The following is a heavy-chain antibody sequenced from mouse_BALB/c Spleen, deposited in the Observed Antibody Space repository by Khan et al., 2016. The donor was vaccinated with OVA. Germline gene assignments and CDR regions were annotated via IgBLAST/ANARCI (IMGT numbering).Heavy chain of an antibody. CDR2: ISYSGRT. CDR3: ARSVTITTVVATDFDD. D-gene: IGHD1-1*01. Sequence: EVQLQESGPGLVKPSQSLSLTCTVTGYSITSDYAWNWIRQFPGNKLEWIGYISYSGRTSYNPSLKSRISITRDTSKNQFFLQLNSVTTEDTATYYCARSVTITTVVATDFDDWGQGTTLTVSS. J-gene: IGHJ2*01. V-gene: IGHV3-2*02. CDR1: GYSITSDYA.